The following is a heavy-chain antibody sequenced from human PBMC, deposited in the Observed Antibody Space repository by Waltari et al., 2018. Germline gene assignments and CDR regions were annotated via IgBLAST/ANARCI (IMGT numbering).Heavy chain of an antibody. V-gene: IGHV4-39*01. J-gene: IGHJ3*02. CDR2: MYYSGAT. Sequence: QLQLQESGPGLVNPSETLSLNCTSSGGSISSSYNWAWVRQAPGKGLEWVGAMYYSGATSNNPSLDSRLGMSIDTSKNLFSLKLSSVTATDTAVYFCVRPGSTVTPRAFDIWGQGIKVTVSS. CDR1: GGSISSSYN. D-gene: IGHD4-17*01. CDR3: VRPGSTVTPRAFDI.